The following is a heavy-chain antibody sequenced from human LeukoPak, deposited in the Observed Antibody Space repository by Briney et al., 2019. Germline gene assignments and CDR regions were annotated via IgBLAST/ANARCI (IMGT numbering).Heavy chain of an antibody. V-gene: IGHV4-4*09. J-gene: IGHJ4*02. CDR2: IYTNGST. Sequence: SETLSLTCTVSGGSISSYYWSWIRQPPGKGLEWIGYIYTNGSTNYNPSLKSRVTISVDTSKNQFSLKLSSVTAADTAVYYCARHQGDFWSGYYFDYWGQGTLVTVSS. D-gene: IGHD3-3*01. CDR1: GGSISSYY. CDR3: ARHQGDFWSGYYFDY.